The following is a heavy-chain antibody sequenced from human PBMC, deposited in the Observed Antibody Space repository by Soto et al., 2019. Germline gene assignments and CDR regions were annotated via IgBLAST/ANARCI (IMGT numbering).Heavy chain of an antibody. CDR1: GFTFSSYS. CDR2: ISSSGSTT. CDR3: ARAVVTAIVDYFDY. V-gene: IGHV3-48*02. J-gene: IGHJ4*02. Sequence: EGQLVESGGGLVQPGGSLRLSCAASGFTFSSYSMNWVRQAPGKGLEWVSYISSSGSTTFYADSVKGRFTVSRDNAKNSLYLQMNSLRDEDTAVYYCARAVVTAIVDYFDYWGQGTLVTVSS. D-gene: IGHD2-21*02.